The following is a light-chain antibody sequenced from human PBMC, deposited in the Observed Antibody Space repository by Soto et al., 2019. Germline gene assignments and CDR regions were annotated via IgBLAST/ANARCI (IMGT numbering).Light chain of an antibody. V-gene: IGKV3-15*01. CDR3: QQYNTWRSIS. CDR1: QSVSSN. CDR2: DTS. Sequence: ERVMTQSPATLSVSPGERVTLSCRASQSVSSNLAWYQQKPGQAPRLLIYDTSTRAAGTPARFTGSGSGTDFTLTISSLQSEDFAVYYCQQYNTWRSISFGQGTRLEIK. J-gene: IGKJ5*01.